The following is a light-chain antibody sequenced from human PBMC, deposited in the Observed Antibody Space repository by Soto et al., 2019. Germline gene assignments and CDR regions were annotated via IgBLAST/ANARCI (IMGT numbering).Light chain of an antibody. CDR1: SSNIGATYD. CDR3: QSYDSSLSAHYV. J-gene: IGLJ1*01. V-gene: IGLV1-40*01. CDR2: GNS. Sequence: SVLTQPPSVSGAPGQRVTISCTGSSSNIGATYDVQWYQQLPGTAPKLLIYGNSNRPSGVPDRFSGSKSGTSASLAITGVQADDEADYYCQSYDSSLSAHYVFGTGTKVTVL.